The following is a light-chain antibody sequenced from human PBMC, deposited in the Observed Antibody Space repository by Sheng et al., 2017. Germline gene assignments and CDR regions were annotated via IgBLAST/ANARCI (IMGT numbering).Light chain of an antibody. J-gene: IGLJ1*01. Sequence: QSALTQPASVSGSPGQSITISCTGTDNDVGGYDYVSWYQQYPGKAPQVIIYEVTNRPAGVSSRFSASKSGITASLTISGLRVEDEADYYCSAYTALTYYVFGTGTRVTV. CDR3: SAYTALTYYV. CDR2: EVT. V-gene: IGLV2-14*01. CDR1: DNDVGGYDY.